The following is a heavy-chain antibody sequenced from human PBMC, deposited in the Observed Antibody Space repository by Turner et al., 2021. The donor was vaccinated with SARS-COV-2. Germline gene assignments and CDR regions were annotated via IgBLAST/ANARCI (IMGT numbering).Heavy chain of an antibody. CDR2: IRSSSSYI. V-gene: IGHV3-21*01. D-gene: IGHD3-22*01. CDR3: ARDVPTYYYDSSGYYTDAFDI. J-gene: IGHJ3*02. CDR1: GFTFSSYS. Sequence: EVQLVESGGGLVKPGGSLRLSCSASGFTFSSYSMNWVRQDPGKGLEWVSSIRSSSSYIYYADSVKGRFTISRDNAKNSLYLQMNSLRAEDTAVYYCARDVPTYYYDSSGYYTDAFDIWGQGTMVTVSS.